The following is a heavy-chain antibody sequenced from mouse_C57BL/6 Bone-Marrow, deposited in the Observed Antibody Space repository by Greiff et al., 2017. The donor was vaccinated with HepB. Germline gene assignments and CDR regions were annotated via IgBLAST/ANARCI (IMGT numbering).Heavy chain of an antibody. V-gene: IGHV14-4*01. D-gene: IGHD2-1*01. Sequence: VQLQQSGAELVRPGASVKLSCTASGFNIKDDYMHWVKQRPEQGLEWIGWIDPENGDTEYASKFQGKATITADTSSNTAYLQLSSLTSEDTAVYYCTTPIYYGNYWYFDVWGTGTTVTVSS. CDR3: TTPIYYGNYWYFDV. CDR2: IDPENGDT. J-gene: IGHJ1*03. CDR1: GFNIKDDY.